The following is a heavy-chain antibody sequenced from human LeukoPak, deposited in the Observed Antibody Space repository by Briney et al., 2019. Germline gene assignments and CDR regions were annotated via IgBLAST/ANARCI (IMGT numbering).Heavy chain of an antibody. D-gene: IGHD5-18*01. J-gene: IGHJ4*02. Sequence: GGSLRLSCAASGFTFSSYAMSWVRQAPGKGLEWVSAISGSGGSTYYADSVKGRFTISRDNSKNTLYLQMNSLRAEDTAVHYCAKVLYSYGLYYFDYWGQGTLVTVSS. CDR3: AKVLYSYGLYYFDY. V-gene: IGHV3-23*01. CDR2: ISGSGGST. CDR1: GFTFSSYA.